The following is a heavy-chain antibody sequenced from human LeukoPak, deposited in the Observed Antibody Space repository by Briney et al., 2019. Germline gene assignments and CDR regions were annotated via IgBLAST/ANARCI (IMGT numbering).Heavy chain of an antibody. D-gene: IGHD3-22*01. J-gene: IGHJ4*02. Sequence: PGGSLRLSCAASGFTFSDYYMSWNRQAPGRGLEWVSYISSSGSTIYYADSVKGRFTISRDNAKNSLYLQMNSLRAEDTAVYYCARDYYDSSGHFDYWGQGTLFTVSS. V-gene: IGHV3-11*04. CDR1: GFTFSDYY. CDR3: ARDYYDSSGHFDY. CDR2: ISSSGSTI.